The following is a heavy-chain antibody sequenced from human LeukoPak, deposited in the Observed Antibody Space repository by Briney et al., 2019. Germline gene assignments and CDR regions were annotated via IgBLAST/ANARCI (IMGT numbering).Heavy chain of an antibody. Sequence: GGSLRLSCAASGFTVSSDYMSWVRQAPGKGLEWVSVIYSGGSTYYADSVKGRFTISRDNSKNTLYLQMNSLRAEDTAVYYCARCTTYYDFWSGPTLDYFDYWGQGTLVTVSS. CDR3: ARCTTYYDFWSGPTLDYFDY. D-gene: IGHD3-3*01. V-gene: IGHV3-53*01. J-gene: IGHJ4*02. CDR1: GFTVSSDY. CDR2: IYSGGST.